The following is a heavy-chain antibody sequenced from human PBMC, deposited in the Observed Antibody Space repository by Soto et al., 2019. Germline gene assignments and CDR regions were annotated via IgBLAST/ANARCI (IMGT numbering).Heavy chain of an antibody. CDR2: ISSSSSTI. V-gene: IGHV3-48*02. Sequence: EVQLVESGGGLVQPGGSLRLSCAASGFTFSSYSMNWVRQAPGKGLEWVSYISSSSSTIYYADSVKGRFTISRDNAKNSLYLQMNSLRDEDTAVYYCARDGDLVGAPHYMYVDLWGRGTLVTVSS. CDR1: GFTFSSYS. D-gene: IGHD1-26*01. J-gene: IGHJ2*01. CDR3: ARDGDLVGAPHYMYVDL.